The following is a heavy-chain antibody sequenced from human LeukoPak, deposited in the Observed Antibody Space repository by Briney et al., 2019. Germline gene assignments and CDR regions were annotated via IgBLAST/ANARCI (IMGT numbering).Heavy chain of an antibody. CDR2: INWNGGST. CDR3: AREVPYCSGGSCYWFDP. D-gene: IGHD2-15*01. J-gene: IGHJ5*02. Sequence: GGSLRLSCAASGFTFDDYGMSWVRQAPGKGLEWVSGINWNGGSTGYADSVKGRFTISRDNAKNSLYLQMNSLRAEDTAVYYCAREVPYCSGGSCYWFDPWGQGTLVTVS. CDR1: GFTFDDYG. V-gene: IGHV3-20*04.